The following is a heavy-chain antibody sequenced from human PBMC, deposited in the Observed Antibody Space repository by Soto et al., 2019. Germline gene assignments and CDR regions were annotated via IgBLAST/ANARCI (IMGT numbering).Heavy chain of an antibody. Sequence: GESLKISCKASGYDFARTWIGWVRQLPGKGLDWLGIIYPGDSETRYSPSFRGQVTFSVDMSISTAYLQWSSLKTSDIAIYYCARLVGAYDSYFDHWGEGXRVTVSS. CDR2: IYPGDSET. V-gene: IGHV5-51*01. D-gene: IGHD5-12*01. CDR1: GYDFARTW. CDR3: ARLVGAYDSYFDH. J-gene: IGHJ4*02.